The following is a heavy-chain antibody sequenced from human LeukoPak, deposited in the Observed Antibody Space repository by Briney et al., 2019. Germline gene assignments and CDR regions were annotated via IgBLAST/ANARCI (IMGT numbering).Heavy chain of an antibody. Sequence: TGGSLRLSCAASGFTFDDYGMSWVRQAPGKGLEWVSGINWNGGSTGYADSVKGRFTISRDNAKNSLYLQMNSLRAEDTAVYYCASATVTNWYFDLWGRGTLVTVSS. CDR1: GFTFDDYG. J-gene: IGHJ2*01. D-gene: IGHD4-17*01. CDR2: INWNGGST. CDR3: ASATVTNWYFDL. V-gene: IGHV3-20*04.